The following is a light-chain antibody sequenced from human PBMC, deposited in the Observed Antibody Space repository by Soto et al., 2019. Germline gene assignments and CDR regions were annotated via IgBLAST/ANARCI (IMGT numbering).Light chain of an antibody. Sequence: DIQMTQSPSTLSGSVGDRVTITCRASQTISSWLAWYQQKPGKAPKLLIYKASTLKSGVPSRFSGSGSGTEFTLTISSLQRDDFATYYCQQYNSWTFGQGTKVDIK. CDR1: QTISSW. CDR2: KAS. V-gene: IGKV1-5*03. J-gene: IGKJ1*01. CDR3: QQYNSWT.